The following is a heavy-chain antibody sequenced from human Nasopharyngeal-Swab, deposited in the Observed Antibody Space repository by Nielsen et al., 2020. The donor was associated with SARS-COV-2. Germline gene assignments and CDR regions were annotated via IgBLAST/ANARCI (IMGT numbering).Heavy chain of an antibody. CDR2: ISWNSDRI. V-gene: IGHV3-9*01. CDR3: AKGPRGGSGYFDF. CDR1: GLTFDDYA. D-gene: IGHD3-22*01. Sequence: GGSLTLSCEVSGLTFDDYAMHWVRQAPGKGLEWVSGISWNSDRISYADSVKGRFTISRDNAKNSLFLQMNSLRPDDTALYYCAKGPRGGSGYFDFWGQGTLVTVSS. J-gene: IGHJ4*02.